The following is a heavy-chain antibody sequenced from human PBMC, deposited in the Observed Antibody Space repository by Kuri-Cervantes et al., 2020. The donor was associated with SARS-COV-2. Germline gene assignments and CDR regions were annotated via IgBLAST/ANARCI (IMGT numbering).Heavy chain of an antibody. V-gene: IGHV3-30-3*01. Sequence: GGSLRLSCAASGFTFSSYAMHWVRQAPGKGLEWVAVISYDGSNKYYADSVKGRFTISRDNSKNSLYLQMNSLRAEDTALYYCAKDGDCSSTSCYYMDVWGKGTTVTVSS. CDR2: ISYDGSNK. CDR1: GFTFSSYA. CDR3: AKDGDCSSTSCYYMDV. J-gene: IGHJ6*03. D-gene: IGHD2-2*01.